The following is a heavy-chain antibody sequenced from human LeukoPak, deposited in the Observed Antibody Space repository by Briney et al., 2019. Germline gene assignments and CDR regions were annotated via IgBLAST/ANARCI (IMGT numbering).Heavy chain of an antibody. CDR1: GGTFSSYA. CDR2: IIPIFGTA. CDR3: ATWGISGSYPDY. D-gene: IGHD1-26*01. V-gene: IGHV1-69*13. Sequence: EASVKVSCKASGGTFSSYAISWVRQAPGQGLEWMGGIIPIFGTANYAQKFQGRVTITADESTSTAYMELSSLRSEDTAVYYCATWGISGSYPDYWGQGTLVTVSS. J-gene: IGHJ4*02.